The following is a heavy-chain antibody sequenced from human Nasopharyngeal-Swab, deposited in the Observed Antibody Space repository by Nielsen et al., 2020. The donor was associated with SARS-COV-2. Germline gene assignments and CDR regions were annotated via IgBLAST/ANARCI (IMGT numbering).Heavy chain of an antibody. CDR3: ARGDYDFWSGWVSAFDI. J-gene: IGHJ3*02. V-gene: IGHV7-4-1*02. D-gene: IGHD3-3*01. CDR1: GYTFTSYA. Sequence: ASVKVSCKASGYTFTSYAMNWVRQAPGQGLEWMGWINPNTGNPKYAQGFTGRFVFSLDTSVSTAYLQISSLKAEDTAVYYCARGDYDFWSGWVSAFDIWGQGTMVTVSS. CDR2: INPNTGNP.